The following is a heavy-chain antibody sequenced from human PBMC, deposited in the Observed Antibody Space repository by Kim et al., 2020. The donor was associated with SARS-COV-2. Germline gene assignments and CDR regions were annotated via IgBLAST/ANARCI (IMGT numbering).Heavy chain of an antibody. J-gene: IGHJ4*02. D-gene: IGHD3-22*01. CDR3: AKELNYYDSSGYYGY. Sequence: DSVKGRLTISRDNSKNTLYLQMNSLRAEDTAVYYCAKELNYYDSSGYYGYWGQGTLVTVSS. V-gene: IGHV3-23*01.